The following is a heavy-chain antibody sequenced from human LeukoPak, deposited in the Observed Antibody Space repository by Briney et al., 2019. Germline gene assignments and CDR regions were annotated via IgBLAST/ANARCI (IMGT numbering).Heavy chain of an antibody. D-gene: IGHD2-2*01. J-gene: IGHJ6*03. CDR3: ARYIRGPDYYIDV. CDR2: VSYSGST. Sequence: PSETLSLTCTASGGALSSYYWSRIRQPPGKGLEWIGYVSYSGSTNYNPSLSSRLTISLDTPKNRFSLNLYSVTAADTAIYFCARYIRGPDYYIDVWGKGTTVAVSS. CDR1: GGALSSYY. V-gene: IGHV4-59*01.